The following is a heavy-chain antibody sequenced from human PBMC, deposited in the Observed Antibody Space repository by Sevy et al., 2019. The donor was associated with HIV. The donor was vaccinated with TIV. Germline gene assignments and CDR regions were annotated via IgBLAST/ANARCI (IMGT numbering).Heavy chain of an antibody. V-gene: IGHV3-9*01. D-gene: IGHD6-13*01. CDR3: AKGIRSSWYEGMDV. CDR2: INWSSGYI. Sequence: GGSLRLSCAVSGFTFDDYAMHWVRQVPGKGLEWVSSINWSSGYIGYADSVKGRFTISRDNAKNSLYLQMNSMGAEDTALYYGAKGIRSSWYEGMDVWGQGTTVTVSS. CDR1: GFTFDDYA. J-gene: IGHJ6*02.